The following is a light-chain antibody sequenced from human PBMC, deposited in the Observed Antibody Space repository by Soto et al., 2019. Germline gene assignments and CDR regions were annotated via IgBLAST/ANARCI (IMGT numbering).Light chain of an antibody. CDR3: QQYGSSPYT. J-gene: IGKJ2*01. CDR1: QSVSSN. Sequence: EIVLTQSPGTLSWSPGERATLSCRASQSVSSNLAWYQQKPGQAPRLLIYGASSRATGIPDRFSGSGSGADFTLTISRLEPEDFAVYYCQQYGSSPYTFGQGTKREIK. V-gene: IGKV3-20*01. CDR2: GAS.